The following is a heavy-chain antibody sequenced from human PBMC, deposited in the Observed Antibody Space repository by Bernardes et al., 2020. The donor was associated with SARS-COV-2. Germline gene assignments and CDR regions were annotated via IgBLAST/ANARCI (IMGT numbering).Heavy chain of an antibody. CDR1: GLIVRSNH. D-gene: IGHD5-18*01. CDR3: ARDRGGDGYSHCDY. CDR2: LFRYGPT. V-gene: IGHV3-53*01. Sequence: GGSLRLSCAVSGLIVRSNHLNWVRQAPGKGLEWVSVLFRYGPTDYAESVRGRFTISRDNSENTVHLQMNSLRVEDTGVYYCARDRGGDGYSHCDYWGKGTLVNVSS. J-gene: IGHJ4*02.